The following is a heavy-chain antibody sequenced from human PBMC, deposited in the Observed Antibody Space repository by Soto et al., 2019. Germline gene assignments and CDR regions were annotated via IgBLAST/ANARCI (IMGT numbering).Heavy chain of an antibody. CDR2: IWYDGSNK. D-gene: IGHD5-12*01. Sequence: QVQLVESGGGVVQPGRSLRLSCAASEFTFSSYGMHWVRQAPGKGLEWVAVIWYDGSNKYYADSVKGRFTISRDNSKNTLYLQMNSLRAEDTAVYYCAKTPGGGYAETGYFDYWGQGTLVTVSS. V-gene: IGHV3-33*06. CDR1: EFTFSSYG. CDR3: AKTPGGGYAETGYFDY. J-gene: IGHJ4*02.